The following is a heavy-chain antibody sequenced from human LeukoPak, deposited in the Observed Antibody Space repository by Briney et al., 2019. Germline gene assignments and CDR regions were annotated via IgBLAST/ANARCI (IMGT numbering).Heavy chain of an antibody. CDR2: IYNGGTT. V-gene: IGHV3-66*01. D-gene: IGHD3-16*01. CDR1: GLPVSDNY. Sequence: GGSLRLSCAACGLPVSDNYMTWVRQAPGKGLEWVSVIYNGGTTKYADSVKGRFIISRDNSRNMLYLQMNSLRVEDTAVYYCARWPTMGGRWGQGTLVTVSS. J-gene: IGHJ4*02. CDR3: ARWPTMGGR.